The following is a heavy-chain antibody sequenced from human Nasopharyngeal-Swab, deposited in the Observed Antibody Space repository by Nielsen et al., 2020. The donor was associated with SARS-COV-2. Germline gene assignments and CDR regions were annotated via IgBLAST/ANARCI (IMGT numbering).Heavy chain of an antibody. CDR1: GFTFSSYA. CDR3: AKDRDSGDDSDDYYHYYGMDV. V-gene: IGHV3-30-3*01. D-gene: IGHD5-12*01. J-gene: IGHJ6*02. Sequence: GSLRLSCAASGFTFSSYAMHWVRQAPGKGLEWVAVISYDGSNKYYADSVKGRFTISRDNSKNTVNLQMNSLRAEDTAIYYCAKDRDSGDDSDDYYHYYGMDVWGQGTTVTVSS. CDR2: ISYDGSNK.